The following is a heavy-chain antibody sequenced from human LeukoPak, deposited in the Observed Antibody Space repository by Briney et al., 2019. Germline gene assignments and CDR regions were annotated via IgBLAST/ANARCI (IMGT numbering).Heavy chain of an antibody. V-gene: IGHV4-31*03. Sequence: SETLSLTCTVSGGSISSGGYYWSWSRQHPGKGLEWIGYIYYGGSTYYNPSLKSRVTISVDTSKNQFSLKLSSVTAADTAVYYCAHTRGYCSSTSCYIGGWFDPWGQGTLVTVSS. D-gene: IGHD2-2*02. CDR2: IYYGGST. CDR1: GGSISSGGYY. CDR3: AHTRGYCSSTSCYIGGWFDP. J-gene: IGHJ5*02.